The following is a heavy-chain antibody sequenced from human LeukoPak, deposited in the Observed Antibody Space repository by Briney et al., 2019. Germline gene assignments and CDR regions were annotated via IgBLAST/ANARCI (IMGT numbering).Heavy chain of an antibody. J-gene: IGHJ4*02. V-gene: IGHV4-61*02. Sequence: PSETLSLTCTVSGDSITSGTYYWTWIRQAAGKGLEWIGRIYTSGSTNYNPSLKSRVTISTDTSKNQFSLTLTSVTAADTAVYHCARLKCSGTGRSSSPECWGQGTLVTVSS. D-gene: IGHD2-15*01. CDR3: ARLKCSGTGRSSSPEC. CDR1: GDSITSGTYY. CDR2: IYTSGST.